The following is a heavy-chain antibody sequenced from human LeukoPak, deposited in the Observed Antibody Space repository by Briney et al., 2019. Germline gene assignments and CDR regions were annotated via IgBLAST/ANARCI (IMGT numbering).Heavy chain of an antibody. Sequence: PGGSLRLSCAASGFTLSSYAMSWVRQAPGKGLEWVSAISGSGGSTYYADSVKGRFTISRDNSKNTLYLQMNSLRAEDTAVYYCARDYRYYDSSALGGYYYYGMDVWGQGTTVTVSS. J-gene: IGHJ6*02. V-gene: IGHV3-23*01. CDR1: GFTLSSYA. CDR2: ISGSGGST. D-gene: IGHD3-22*01. CDR3: ARDYRYYDSSALGGYYYYGMDV.